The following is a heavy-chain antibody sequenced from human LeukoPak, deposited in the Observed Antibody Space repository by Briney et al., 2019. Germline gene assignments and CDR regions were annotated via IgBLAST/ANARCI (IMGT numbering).Heavy chain of an antibody. V-gene: IGHV3-30*04. CDR3: ARDLGETLLWSSSFDY. D-gene: IGHD2-2*01. CDR1: GFTFSSYA. CDR2: ISYDGSNK. J-gene: IGHJ4*02. Sequence: PGGSLRLSCAASGFTFSSYAMHWVRQAPGKGLEWVAVISYDGSNKYYADSVKGRFTISRDNSKNTLYLQMNSLRAEDTAVYYCARDLGETLLWSSSFDYWGQGTLVTVSS.